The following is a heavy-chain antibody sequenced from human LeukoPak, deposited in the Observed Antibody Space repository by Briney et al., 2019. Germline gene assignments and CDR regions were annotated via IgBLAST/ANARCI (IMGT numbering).Heavy chain of an antibody. CDR1: GFTFRTYT. V-gene: IGHV3-21*01. CDR2: ISSSSSYK. Sequence: PGGSLRLSCAASGFTFRTYTMNWVRQAPGKGLEWVSTISSSSSYKYYAESVKGRFTISRDNAKNSLSLQMNSLRAEDTAVYYCARVGSGGPRGPSDYWGQGTLVTVSS. D-gene: IGHD3-10*01. J-gene: IGHJ4*02. CDR3: ARVGSGGPRGPSDY.